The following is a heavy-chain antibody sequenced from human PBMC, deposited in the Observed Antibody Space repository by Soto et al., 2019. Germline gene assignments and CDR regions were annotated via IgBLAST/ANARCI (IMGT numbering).Heavy chain of an antibody. Sequence: ASVKVSCKASGYTFTRSGISWVRQAPGQGLEWMGWISTYNGDTNYAQTFQGRVTMTTDTSTSTVYMELRSLRSDDTAVYYCAREGVAPYYYYGMDVWGQGTTVTVSS. CDR2: ISTYNGDT. J-gene: IGHJ6*02. V-gene: IGHV1-18*01. CDR1: GYTFTRSG. D-gene: IGHD5-12*01. CDR3: AREGVAPYYYYGMDV.